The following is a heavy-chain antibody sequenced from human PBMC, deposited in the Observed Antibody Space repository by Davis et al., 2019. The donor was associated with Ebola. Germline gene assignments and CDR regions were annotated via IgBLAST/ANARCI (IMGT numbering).Heavy chain of an antibody. D-gene: IGHD3-16*02. CDR3: ARQGGYYDYVWGSYRGFDY. J-gene: IGHJ4*02. CDR1: GYSFTSYW. CDR2: IYPGDSDT. Sequence: GESLKISCKGSGYSFTSYWIGWVRQMPGKGLEWMGIIYPGDSDTRYSPSFQGQVTISADKSISTAYLQWSSLKASDTAMYYCARQGGYYDYVWGSYRGFDYWGQGTLVTVSS. V-gene: IGHV5-51*01.